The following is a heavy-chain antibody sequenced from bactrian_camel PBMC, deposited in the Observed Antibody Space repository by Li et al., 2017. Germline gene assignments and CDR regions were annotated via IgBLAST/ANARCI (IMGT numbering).Heavy chain of an antibody. Sequence: VQLVESGGGSVQAGGSLRLSCTASGSRYSPYCMGWFRQAPGKEREGVASIDFDGNASYADFVKGRFTISRDNAKNTLYLQMNSLKTEDTAVYYCATDPPNYWGRGPRSPSP. J-gene: IGHJ4*01. CDR2: IDFDGNA. V-gene: IGHV3S53*01. CDR3: ATDPPNY. CDR1: GSRYSPYC.